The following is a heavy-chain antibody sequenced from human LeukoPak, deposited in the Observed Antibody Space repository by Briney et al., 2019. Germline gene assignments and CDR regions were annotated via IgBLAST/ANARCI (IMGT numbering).Heavy chain of an antibody. CDR2: LSPDGSSS. J-gene: IGHJ4*02. D-gene: IGHD1-26*01. Sequence: PGGSLRLSCAASGFTVSRNYMSWVRQAPGKGLVWVSRLSPDGSSSIYADSVKGRFTVSRDNAKNTLYLQMNSLRADDTAVYYCTRSPSLGGSYWGFDYWGQGTLLTVSS. CDR1: GFTVSRNY. V-gene: IGHV3-74*01. CDR3: TRSPSLGGSYWGFDY.